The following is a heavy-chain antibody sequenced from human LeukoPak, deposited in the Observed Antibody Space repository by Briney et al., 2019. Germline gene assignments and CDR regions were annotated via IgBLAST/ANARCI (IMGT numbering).Heavy chain of an antibody. D-gene: IGHD2-15*01. CDR3: ARDLYHHVVVPSYGMDV. Sequence: PGGSLRLSCAASGFTFSSYWMTWVRQAPGKGLEWVANIKQDGSEKNYVDSVKGRFTISRDNAKNSLYLQMNSLRAEDTAVYYCARDLYHHVVVPSYGMDVWGQGTTVTVSS. CDR2: IKQDGSEK. V-gene: IGHV3-7*05. CDR1: GFTFSSYW. J-gene: IGHJ6*02.